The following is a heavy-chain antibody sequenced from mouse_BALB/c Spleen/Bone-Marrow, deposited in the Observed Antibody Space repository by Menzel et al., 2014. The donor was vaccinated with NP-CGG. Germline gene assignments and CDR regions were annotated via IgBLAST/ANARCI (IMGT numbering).Heavy chain of an antibody. CDR3: ARVTDTFYYGSSYWYFDV. D-gene: IGHD1-1*01. V-gene: IGHV5-6-5*01. CDR1: GFTFSSYA. J-gene: IGHJ1*01. Sequence: EVQLQQSGGGLVKPGGSLKLSCAASGFTFSSYAMSWVRQTPEKRLEWVASISSSGSTYYPDSVKGRFTISRDNVRNILFLQMSSLRSEDTAMYYCARVTDTFYYGSSYWYFDVWGAGTTVTVSS. CDR2: ISSSGST.